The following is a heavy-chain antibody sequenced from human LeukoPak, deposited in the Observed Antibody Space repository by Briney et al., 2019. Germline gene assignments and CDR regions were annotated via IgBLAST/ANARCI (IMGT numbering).Heavy chain of an antibody. CDR1: GLVFSNTA. D-gene: IGHD6-19*01. CDR2: ISGGGERT. V-gene: IGHV3-23*01. J-gene: IGHJ5*02. Sequence: GGSLRLSCAASGLVFSNTAMNWARQSPGRGLEWLSAISGGGERTFYADSVKGRFTISRDNSSNTLYLQMNNLRVDDTATYYCGKDGGQYSSGPEFDPRGQGALVIVSS. CDR3: GKDGGQYSSGPEFDP.